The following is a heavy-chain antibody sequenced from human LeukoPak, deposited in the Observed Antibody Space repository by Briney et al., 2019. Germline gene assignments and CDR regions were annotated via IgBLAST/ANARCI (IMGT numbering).Heavy chain of an antibody. CDR2: IITYNDNT. V-gene: IGHV1-18*01. Sequence: ASVKVSCKGSGFTFSSYAISWVRQAPGQGLEWMGWIITYNDNTNYAQRFQGRVTMTTDTSTSTAYMELRGLRSDDTAVYYCAKTTMTSEEYSYFNMDVWGKGTTVTVSS. D-gene: IGHD4-17*01. CDR3: AKTTMTSEEYSYFNMDV. CDR1: GFTFSSYA. J-gene: IGHJ6*03.